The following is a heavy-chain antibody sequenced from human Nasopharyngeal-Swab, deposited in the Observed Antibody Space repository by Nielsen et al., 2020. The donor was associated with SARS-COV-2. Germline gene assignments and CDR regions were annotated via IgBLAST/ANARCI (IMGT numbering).Heavy chain of an antibody. J-gene: IGHJ4*02. CDR1: GFTFDDYG. CDR2: INRDGSST. CDR3: ARETAVAGDYYCDY. Sequence: GGSLRLSCAASGFTFDDYGMHWVRQAPGKGLVWVSRINRDGSSTSYADSVKGRFTISRENAKNTLYLQMNSLRVEDTAVYYCARETAVAGDYYCDYWGQGTLVAVSS. V-gene: IGHV3-74*01. D-gene: IGHD6-19*01.